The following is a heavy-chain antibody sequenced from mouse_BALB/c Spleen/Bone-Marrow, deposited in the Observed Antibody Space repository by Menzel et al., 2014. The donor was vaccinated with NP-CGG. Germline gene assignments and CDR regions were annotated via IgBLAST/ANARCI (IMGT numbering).Heavy chain of an antibody. D-gene: IGHD2-10*02. V-gene: IGHV7-1*02. J-gene: IGHJ3*01. Sequence: DVMLVESGGGLVQPADSLRLSCATSGFTFSDFYMEWVRQPPGKRLEWIAASRNKAKHYTTEYSASVKVRFIVSRDTSQSILYLQMNALRAEDTAIYYCARDVGYGNYFVYRGQGTLVTVSA. CDR3: ARDVGYGNYFVY. CDR1: GFTFSDFY. CDR2: SRNKAKHYTT.